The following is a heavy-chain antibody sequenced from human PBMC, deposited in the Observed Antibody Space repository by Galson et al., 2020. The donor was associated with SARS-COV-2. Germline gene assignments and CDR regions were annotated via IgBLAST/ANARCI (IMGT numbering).Heavy chain of an antibody. D-gene: IGHD1-7*01. Sequence: GGSLRLSCVASGFTLSNYEMNWVRQAPGKGLEWLSYISISGRTIYYAESVKGRFTISSDTAKNSLFLQMNSLRAEDTAVYYCARGLKEDRSFPHGNFWGQVTLVTVSS. V-gene: IGHV3-48*03. J-gene: IGHJ4*02. CDR1: GFTLSNYE. CDR2: ISISGRTI. CDR3: ARGLKEDRSFPHGNF.